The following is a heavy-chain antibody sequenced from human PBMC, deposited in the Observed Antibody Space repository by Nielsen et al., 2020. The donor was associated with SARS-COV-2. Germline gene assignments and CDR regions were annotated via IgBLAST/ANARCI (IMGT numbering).Heavy chain of an antibody. CDR2: INHSGRT. Sequence: SETLSLTCAVYGGSFSGYYWRWIRQPPGKGLEWIGEINHSGRTNYNPSLKSRVTISVDTSKNQFSLKLSSVTAADTAVYYCALGKYYDFWSGYSIHWFDLWGQGTLVTVSS. V-gene: IGHV4-34*01. D-gene: IGHD3-3*01. J-gene: IGHJ5*02. CDR3: ALGKYYDFWSGYSIHWFDL. CDR1: GGSFSGYY.